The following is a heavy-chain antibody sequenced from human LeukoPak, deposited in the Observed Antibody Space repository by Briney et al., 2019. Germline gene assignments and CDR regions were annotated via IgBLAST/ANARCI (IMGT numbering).Heavy chain of an antibody. CDR3: ARDLVTLGYCSGGSCLANNWFDP. J-gene: IGHJ5*02. D-gene: IGHD2-15*01. V-gene: IGHV3-30*04. CDR2: ISYDGSNK. CDR1: GFTFSSYA. Sequence: GGSLRLSCAASGFTFSSYAMHWVRQAPGKGLEWVAVISYDGSNKYYADSVKGRFTISRDNSKNTLYLQMNSLRAEDTAVYYCARDLVTLGYCSGGSCLANNWFDPWGQGTLVTVSS.